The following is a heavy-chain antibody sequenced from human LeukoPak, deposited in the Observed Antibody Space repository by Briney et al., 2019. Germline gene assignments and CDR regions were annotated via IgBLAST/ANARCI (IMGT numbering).Heavy chain of an antibody. D-gene: IGHD3-3*01. V-gene: IGHV1-46*01. CDR3: ARVPFSIFGVVIVGRYFDY. J-gene: IGHJ4*02. Sequence: ASVKVSCKASGYTFTSYYMHWVRQAPGQGLEWMGIINPSGGSTSYAQKFQGRVTMTADTSTSTAYMELTSLRSDDTGVYYCARVPFSIFGVVIVGRYFDYWGQGTVVTVSS. CDR2: INPSGGST. CDR1: GYTFTSYY.